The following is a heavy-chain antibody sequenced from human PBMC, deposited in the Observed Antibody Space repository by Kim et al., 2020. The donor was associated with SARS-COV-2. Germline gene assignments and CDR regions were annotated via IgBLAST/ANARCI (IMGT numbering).Heavy chain of an antibody. CDR1: GGSISSSSYY. V-gene: IGHV4-39*01. D-gene: IGHD2-15*01. Sequence: SETLSLTCTVSGGSISSSSYYWGWIRQPPGKGLEWSGSIYYSGSTYYNPSLKSRVTISVDTSKNQFSLKLSSVTAADTAVYYCASLYCSGGSCLFDPWGQGTLVTVSS. J-gene: IGHJ5*02. CDR2: IYYSGST. CDR3: ASLYCSGGSCLFDP.